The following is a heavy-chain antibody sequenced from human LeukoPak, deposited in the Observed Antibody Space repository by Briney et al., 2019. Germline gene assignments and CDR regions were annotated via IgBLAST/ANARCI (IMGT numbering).Heavy chain of an antibody. V-gene: IGHV3-33*01. CDR3: GSDGCSGGTCYGIVH. CDR2: IWDEGGHT. J-gene: IGHJ4*02. D-gene: IGHD2-15*01. CDR1: GFTFTSYG. Sequence: PGRSLRLSCAASGFTFTSYGMHWVRQAPGKGLEWVECIWDEGGHTNYAESVKGRFTITTDTSKNTPYMQMNSLRAEDTAVYYCGSDGCSGGTCYGIVHWGERPLVTVSS.